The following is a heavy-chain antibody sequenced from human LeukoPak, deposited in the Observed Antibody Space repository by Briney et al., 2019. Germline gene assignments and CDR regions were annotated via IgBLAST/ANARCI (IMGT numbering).Heavy chain of an antibody. Sequence: ASVKVSCKASGYTFTSYGISWVRQAPGQGLEWMGGIIPIFGTANYAQKFQGRVTITADESTSTAYMELSSLRSEDTAVYYCARDETGYCSGGSCYEPLDYWGQGTLVTVSS. CDR1: GYTFTSYG. D-gene: IGHD2-15*01. CDR3: ARDETGYCSGGSCYEPLDY. V-gene: IGHV1-69*13. CDR2: IIPIFGTA. J-gene: IGHJ4*02.